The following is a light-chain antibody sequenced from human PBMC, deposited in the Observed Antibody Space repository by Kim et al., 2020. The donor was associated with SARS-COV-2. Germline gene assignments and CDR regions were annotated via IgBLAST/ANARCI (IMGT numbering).Light chain of an antibody. J-gene: IGKJ1*01. Sequence: DIRMTQSPSSLSASVGDRVTITCRASQDISNYLAWYQQKAGKAPRLLIYAASALQPGVPSRFSGSGSGTDFTLTITSLQPEDVATYFCQKYDGAPWAFGQGTKVDIK. CDR3: QKYDGAPWA. CDR2: AAS. CDR1: QDISNY. V-gene: IGKV1-27*01.